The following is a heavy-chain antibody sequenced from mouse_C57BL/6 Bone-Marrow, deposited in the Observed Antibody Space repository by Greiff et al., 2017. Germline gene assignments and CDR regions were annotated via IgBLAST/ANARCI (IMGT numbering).Heavy chain of an antibody. CDR3: ARRDY. J-gene: IGHJ2*01. CDR2: IYPRSGNT. CDR1: GYTFTSYG. Sequence: VQLQQSGAELARPGASVKLSCKASGYTFTSYGISWVKQRTGQGLEWIGEIYPRSGNTYYNEKFKGKATLTADKSSSTAYMELRSLTSEDYAVYFGARRDYWGQGTTLTVSA. V-gene: IGHV1-81*01.